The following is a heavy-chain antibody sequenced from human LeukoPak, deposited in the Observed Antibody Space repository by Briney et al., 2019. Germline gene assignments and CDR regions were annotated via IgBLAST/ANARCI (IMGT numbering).Heavy chain of an antibody. CDR2: IKEDGSEN. Sequence: PGGSLRLSCAVSGFNIGNSWMSWVRQAPGKGLEWVASIKEDGSENYYVDSVEGRFTISRDNAKNSLYLEMNSLRVEDTAVYYCAKEEAWGQGALVTVSS. CDR1: GFNIGNSW. CDR3: AKEEA. J-gene: IGHJ5*02. V-gene: IGHV3-7*03.